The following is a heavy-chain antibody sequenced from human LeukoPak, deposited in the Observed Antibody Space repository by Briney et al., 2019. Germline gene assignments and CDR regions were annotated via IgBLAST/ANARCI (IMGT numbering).Heavy chain of an antibody. CDR2: ISGSGGST. CDR3: AKISGYSSGWPYFDY. D-gene: IGHD6-19*01. CDR1: GFTFSSYA. J-gene: IGHJ4*02. V-gene: IGHV3-23*01. Sequence: GGSLRLSCAASGFTFSSYAMSWVRQAPGKGLESVSAISGSGGSTYYADSVKGRFTISRDNSKNTLYLQMNSLRAEDTAVYYCAKISGYSSGWPYFDYWGQGTLVTVSS.